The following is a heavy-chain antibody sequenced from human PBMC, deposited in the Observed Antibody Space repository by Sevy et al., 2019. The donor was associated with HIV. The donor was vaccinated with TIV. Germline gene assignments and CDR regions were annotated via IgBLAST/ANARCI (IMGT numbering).Heavy chain of an antibody. Sequence: ASVKASCKVSGRAFNNYAISWVRQAPGQGLEWMGGIIPKIGPANYGQKFQDRVTITADESTSIAYMELRSLRSEDTAIYYCAKSISWYASFDFWGQGTLVTVSS. D-gene: IGHD6-13*01. CDR1: GRAFNNYA. CDR2: IIPKIGPA. J-gene: IGHJ4*02. V-gene: IGHV1-69*13. CDR3: AKSISWYASFDF.